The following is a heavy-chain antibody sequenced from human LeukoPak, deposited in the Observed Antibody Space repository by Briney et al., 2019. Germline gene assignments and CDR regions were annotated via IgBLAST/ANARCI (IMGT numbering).Heavy chain of an antibody. CDR3: ARTRAYGGRPDY. D-gene: IGHD4-23*01. J-gene: IGHJ4*02. CDR2: IDYSGST. Sequence: SETLSLTCAVSGGSISSSDWWSWIRQPPGKGLEWIGYIDYSGSTNYNPSLKSRVTISVDTSKNQLSLKLSSVIAADTAVYYCARTRAYGGRPDYWGQGTLVTVSS. V-gene: IGHV4-61*01. CDR1: GGSISSSDW.